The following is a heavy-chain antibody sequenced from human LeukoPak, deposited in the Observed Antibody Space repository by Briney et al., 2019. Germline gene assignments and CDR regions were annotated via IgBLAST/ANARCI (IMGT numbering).Heavy chain of an antibody. Sequence: SETLSLTCTVSGASVSTSTYYWGWIRQPPGKGLEWIGSINYSGDTYYNPSLKSRVTTSIDTSRNQFSLKLSSVTAEDTAVYYCARHYYGSGTYYSDYWGQGTLVTVSS. CDR3: ARHYYGSGTYYSDY. J-gene: IGHJ4*02. CDR2: INYSGDT. CDR1: GASVSTSTYY. D-gene: IGHD3-10*01. V-gene: IGHV4-39*01.